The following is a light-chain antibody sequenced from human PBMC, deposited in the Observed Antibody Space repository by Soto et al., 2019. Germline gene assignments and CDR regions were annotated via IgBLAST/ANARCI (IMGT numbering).Light chain of an antibody. CDR2: DAS. V-gene: IGKV1-39*01. Sequence: DIQMTQSPSSLSASVGDRVTITCRASQSISNYLNWYQKKPGKAPNLLIYDASRLQSGVPSRFSGSGGGTDFTLSISSVQPEDFATYYCQQYNSYSPTFGQGTKVDIK. J-gene: IGKJ1*01. CDR3: QQYNSYSPT. CDR1: QSISNY.